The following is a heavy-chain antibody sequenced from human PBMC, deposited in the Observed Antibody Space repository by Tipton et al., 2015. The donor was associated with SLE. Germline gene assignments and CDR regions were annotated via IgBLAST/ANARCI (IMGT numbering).Heavy chain of an antibody. V-gene: IGHV4-38-2*02. CDR2: IYHSGST. CDR1: GYSITSGYY. J-gene: IGHJ4*02. CDR3: ARQGGQWLDFDY. Sequence: TLSLTCTVSGYSITSGYYWGWIRQSPGKGLEWIGSIYHSGSTYYNPSLKSRVIISVDTSENQFSLKLSSVTAADTAVYYCARQGGQWLDFDYWGQGTLVTVSS. D-gene: IGHD6-19*01.